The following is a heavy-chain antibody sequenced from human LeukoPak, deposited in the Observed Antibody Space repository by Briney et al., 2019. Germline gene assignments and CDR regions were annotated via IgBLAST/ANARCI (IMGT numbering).Heavy chain of an antibody. V-gene: IGHV3-74*01. CDR3: AREELGYCSSTSCYDVVNWFDP. J-gene: IGHJ5*02. CDR2: MFSDESST. D-gene: IGHD2-2*01. CDR1: GFTFSSHW. Sequence: GGSLRLSCAASGFTFSSHWMHWVRQAPGKGLVWVSRMFSDESSTTYADSVKGRFTISRDNAKNTLYLQMNSLRAEDTAVYYCAREELGYCSSTSCYDVVNWFDPWGQGTLVTVSS.